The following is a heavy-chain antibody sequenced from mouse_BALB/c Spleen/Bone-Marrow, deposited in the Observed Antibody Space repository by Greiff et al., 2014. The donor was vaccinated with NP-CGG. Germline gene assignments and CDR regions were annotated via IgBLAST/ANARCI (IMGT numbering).Heavy chain of an antibody. Sequence: EVQLQQSGGGLVQPGGSLKLFCAASGFDFSRYWMSWVRQAPGKGLEWIGEINPDSSTINYTPSLKDKFIISRDNAKNTLYLQMSKVRSEDTALYYCARQGYYGYSDYWGQGTTLTVSS. CDR3: ARQGYYGYSDY. CDR1: GFDFSRYW. D-gene: IGHD1-2*01. J-gene: IGHJ2*01. V-gene: IGHV4-1*02. CDR2: INPDSSTI.